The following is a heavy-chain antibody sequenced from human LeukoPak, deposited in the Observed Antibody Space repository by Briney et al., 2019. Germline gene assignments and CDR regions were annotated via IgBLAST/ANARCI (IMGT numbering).Heavy chain of an antibody. CDR2: ISGSGGST. J-gene: IGHJ4*02. Sequence: LTGGSLRLSCAASGFTFSSYAMSWVRQAPGKELEWVSAISGSGGSTYYADSVKGRFTISRDNSKNTLYLQMNSLRAEDTAVYYCASLQLVEEHWGQGTLVTVSS. CDR1: GFTFSSYA. CDR3: ASLQLVEEH. V-gene: IGHV3-23*01. D-gene: IGHD6-13*01.